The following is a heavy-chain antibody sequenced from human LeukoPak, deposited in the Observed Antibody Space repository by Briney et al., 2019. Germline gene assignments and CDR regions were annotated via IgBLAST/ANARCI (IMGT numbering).Heavy chain of an antibody. V-gene: IGHV4-39*01. D-gene: IGHD5-12*01. Sequence: SETLSLTCTVSGGSISSSSFYWDWVRQPPGKGLEWIGTIFYSGSTHYNPSLKSRITISVDTSKNQFSLKLSSVTAADTAVYYCARHSRSGYSDYESAFDISGQGTMVIVSS. CDR3: ARHSRSGYSDYESAFDI. CDR2: IFYSGST. J-gene: IGHJ3*02. CDR1: GGSISSSSFY.